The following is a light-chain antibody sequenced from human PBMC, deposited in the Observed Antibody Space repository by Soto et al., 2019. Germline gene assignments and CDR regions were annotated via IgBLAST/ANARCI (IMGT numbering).Light chain of an antibody. Sequence: QSVLTQPPSASGTPGQRVTISCPGGSSNIGTNPVAWYQQLPGMAPKLLIYDNKKRPSGVPDRFSGSRSGTSASLAISGLQSEDEADYCCAAWDDSLNGYVFGTGTKVTVL. CDR1: SSNIGTNP. CDR2: DNK. V-gene: IGLV1-44*01. CDR3: AAWDDSLNGYV. J-gene: IGLJ1*01.